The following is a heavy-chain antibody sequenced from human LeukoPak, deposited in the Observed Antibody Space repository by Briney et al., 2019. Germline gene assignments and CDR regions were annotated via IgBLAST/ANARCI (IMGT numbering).Heavy chain of an antibody. D-gene: IGHD1-26*01. CDR3: ARDLVGASLGWFDP. V-gene: IGHV3-48*03. J-gene: IGHJ5*02. Sequence: GGSLRLSCAASGFTFSSYEMNWVRQAPGKGLEWVSYISSSGSTIYYADSVKGRFTISRDNAKNSLYLQMNSLRAEDTAVYYCARDLVGASLGWFDPWGQGTLVTVSS. CDR2: ISSSGSTI. CDR1: GFTFSSYE.